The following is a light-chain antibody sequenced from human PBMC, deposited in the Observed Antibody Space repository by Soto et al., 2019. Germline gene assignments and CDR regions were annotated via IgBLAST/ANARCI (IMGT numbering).Light chain of an antibody. J-gene: IGLJ2*01. V-gene: IGLV2-23*01. Sequence: QSALTQPASVSGSPGQSITISCTGTSSDVGSYNLVSWYQQHPGKAPKLMIYEGSKRPSGVSNRFSGSKSGNTASLTISGLQAEDEADYYCCSYAGEVFGGGTKLTV. CDR2: EGS. CDR1: SSDVGSYNL. CDR3: CSYAGEV.